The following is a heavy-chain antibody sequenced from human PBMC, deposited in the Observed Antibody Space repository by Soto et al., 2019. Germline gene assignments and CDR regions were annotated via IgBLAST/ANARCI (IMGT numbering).Heavy chain of an antibody. D-gene: IGHD2-8*01. V-gene: IGHV1-2*04. CDR3: AKSRSMAVDRYAFDI. CDR2: INPNSGVT. J-gene: IGHJ3*02. Sequence: QVHLVQSGAEVKKPGASVKVSCKASGYTFTGYYIHWVRQAPGQGLEWLGWINPNSGVTNFAQKFQGWVNMASDTSITTADMELSRLRSDETAVYYCAKSRSMAVDRYAFDIWGQGKMVTVSS. CDR1: GYTFTGYY.